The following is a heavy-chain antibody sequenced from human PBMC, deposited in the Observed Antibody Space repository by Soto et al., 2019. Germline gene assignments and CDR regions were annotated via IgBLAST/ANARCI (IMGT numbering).Heavy chain of an antibody. CDR3: ARTGVGESSSGWFGGY. CDR2: IIGSSSYI. J-gene: IGHJ4*02. CDR1: GFTFSNYG. D-gene: IGHD6-19*01. V-gene: IGHV3-21*02. Sequence: EVQLVESGGGLVKPGGSLRLSCAASGFTFSNYGMTWVRQAPGKGLEWVSSIIGSSSYIYYADSVKGRFTISRDNAKNSLYLQMNSLRVEGTAVYYCARTGVGESSSGWFGGYWGQGTLVTVSS.